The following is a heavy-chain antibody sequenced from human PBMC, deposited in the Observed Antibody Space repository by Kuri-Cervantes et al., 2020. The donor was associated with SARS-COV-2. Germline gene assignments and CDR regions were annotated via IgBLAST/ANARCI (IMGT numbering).Heavy chain of an antibody. V-gene: IGHV1-18*01. CDR3: ARSSGPRPGDMDV. J-gene: IGHJ6*03. CDR1: GYTFTSYA. CDR2: ISAYNGNT. Sequence: ASVKVSCKASGYTFTSYAMHWVRQAPGQGLEWMGWISAYNGNTNYAQKLQGRVTMTTDTSTNTAYMELRSLRSDDTAVYYCARSSGPRPGDMDVWGKGTTVTVSS. D-gene: IGHD6-19*01.